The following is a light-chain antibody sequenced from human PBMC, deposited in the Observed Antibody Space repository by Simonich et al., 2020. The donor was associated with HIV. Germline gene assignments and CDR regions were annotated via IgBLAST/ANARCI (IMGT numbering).Light chain of an antibody. CDR3: MQALQTPFT. CDR2: LGS. J-gene: IGKJ3*01. CDR1: QSLLSSNGYNY. Sequence: DIVMTQSPLSLPVTPGEPASISCRSCQSLLSSNGYNYLDWYLQKPGQSPQLLIYLGSNRASGVPDRFSGSGSGTDFTLQISRVEAEDVGVYYCMQALQTPFTFGPGTKVDIK. V-gene: IGKV2-28*01.